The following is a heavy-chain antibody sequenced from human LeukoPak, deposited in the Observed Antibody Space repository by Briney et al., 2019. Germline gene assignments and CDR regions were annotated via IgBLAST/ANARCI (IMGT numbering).Heavy chain of an antibody. D-gene: IGHD3-22*01. CDR2: INHSGST. CDR1: GGSFSGYY. J-gene: IGHJ4*02. CDR3: ARGRTYYYDSSGYYYVHIFDY. Sequence: PSETLSLTCAVYGGSFSGYYWSWIRQPPGKGLEWIGEINHSGSTNYNPSLKSRVTISVDTSKNQFSLKLSSVTAADTAVYYCARGRTYYYDSSGYYYVHIFDYWGQGTLVTVSS. V-gene: IGHV4-34*01.